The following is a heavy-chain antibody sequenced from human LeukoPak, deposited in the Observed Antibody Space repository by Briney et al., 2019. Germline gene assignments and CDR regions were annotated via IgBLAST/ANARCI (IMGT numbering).Heavy chain of an antibody. D-gene: IGHD3-9*01. CDR1: GFTFSSYA. Sequence: PGVSLRLSCAASGFTFSSYAMSWVRQAPRKGLEWVSATSGRGGSTYYADSVKGRFTISRDNSKNTLYLQMNSLRAEDTAVYYCAKDVFRYFDKYTPGGYFDLWGRGTLVTVSS. CDR2: TSGRGGST. V-gene: IGHV3-23*01. CDR3: AKDVFRYFDKYTPGGYFDL. J-gene: IGHJ2*01.